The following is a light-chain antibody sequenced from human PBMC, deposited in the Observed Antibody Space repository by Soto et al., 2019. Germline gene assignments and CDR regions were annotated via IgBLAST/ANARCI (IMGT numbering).Light chain of an antibody. CDR3: ATWDDSLNGFYV. J-gene: IGLJ1*01. CDR2: RNN. CDR1: TSNIGSNY. V-gene: IGLV1-47*01. Sequence: QSVLTQPPSASGTPGQGASISCSGSTSNIGSNYVYWYQQLPGTAPELLISRNNQRPSGVPDRFSGSKSGTSASLDISGLRSDDEADYFCATWDDSLNGFYVFGTATKV.